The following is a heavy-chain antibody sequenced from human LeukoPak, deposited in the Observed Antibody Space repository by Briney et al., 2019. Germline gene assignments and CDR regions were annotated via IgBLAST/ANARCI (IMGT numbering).Heavy chain of an antibody. D-gene: IGHD6-19*01. CDR1: GFTFSSYA. Sequence: GGSLRLSCAASGFTFSSYAMSWVRQAPGKGLEWVSAISGSGGSTYYADSVKGRFTISRDNSKNTVSLQMNSLRPEDTAVYYCGKGSSTSGCPDYWGQGTLVTVSS. CDR3: GKGSSTSGCPDY. V-gene: IGHV3-23*01. CDR2: ISGSGGST. J-gene: IGHJ4*02.